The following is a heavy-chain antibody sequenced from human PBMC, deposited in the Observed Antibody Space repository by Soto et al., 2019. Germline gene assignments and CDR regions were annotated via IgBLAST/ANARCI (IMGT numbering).Heavy chain of an antibody. V-gene: IGHV4-59*01. D-gene: IGHD3-3*01. Sequence: PSETLSLTCTVSGGSISSYYWSWIRQPPGKGLEWIGYIYYSGSTNYNPSLKSRVTISVDTSKNQFSLKLSSVTAADTAVYYCARGSPERFLEWLPKQGYYYYGMDVWGQGTTVTVSS. CDR3: ARGSPERFLEWLPKQGYYYYGMDV. CDR2: IYYSGST. J-gene: IGHJ6*02. CDR1: GGSISSYY.